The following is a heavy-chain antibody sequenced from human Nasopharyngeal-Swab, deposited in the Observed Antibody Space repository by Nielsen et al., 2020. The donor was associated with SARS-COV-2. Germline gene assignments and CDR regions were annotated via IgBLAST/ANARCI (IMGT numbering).Heavy chain of an antibody. D-gene: IGHD2-15*01. J-gene: IGHJ4*02. Sequence: GESLKISCAASGFTFNTYWMNWARQAPGMGLEWVANIKEDGSQKNYADSVKGRFTISRDNAKNSLYLQMNSLRAEDTAVYYCGSGEFLDYWGQGTLVTVSS. CDR2: IKEDGSQK. V-gene: IGHV3-7*03. CDR1: GFTFNTYW. CDR3: GSGEFLDY.